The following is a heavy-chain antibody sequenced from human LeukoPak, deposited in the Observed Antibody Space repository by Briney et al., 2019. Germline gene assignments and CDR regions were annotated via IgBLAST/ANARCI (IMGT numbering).Heavy chain of an antibody. CDR2: IIPIFGTA. CDR1: VRSFSSYA. V-gene: IGHV1-69*13. D-gene: IGHD6-19*01. CDR3: AREKYSSCDY. J-gene: IGHJ4*02. Sequence: SAKLAYKASVRSFSSYAISWVRQADAQGLEWMGGIIPIFGTANYAQKFQGRVTNTADESTSTAYMELSSLRSEDTAVYYCAREKYSSCDYWGQGTLVTVSS.